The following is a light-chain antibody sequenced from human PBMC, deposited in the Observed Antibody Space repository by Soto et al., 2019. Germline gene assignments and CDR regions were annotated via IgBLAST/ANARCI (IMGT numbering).Light chain of an antibody. CDR2: VAS. Sequence: EIVLTQSPGTLSLSPGERATLSCRASQSVSSSYLAWFQQTSGQAPRLLIYVASSRATGIPDRFSGSGSGTDFTLTISRLEPEDFAVYYCQQYGSSPVTVGRGTKVEIK. CDR1: QSVSSSY. V-gene: IGKV3-20*01. J-gene: IGKJ1*01. CDR3: QQYGSSPVT.